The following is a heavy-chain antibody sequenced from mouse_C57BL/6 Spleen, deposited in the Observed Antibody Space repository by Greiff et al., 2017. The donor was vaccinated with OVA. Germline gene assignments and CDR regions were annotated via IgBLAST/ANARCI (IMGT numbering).Heavy chain of an antibody. CDR2: IHPNSGST. D-gene: IGHD2-12*01. Sequence: QVQLQQSGAELVKPGASVKLSCKASGYTFTSYWMHWVKQRPGQGLEWIGMIHPNSGSTNYNEKFKSKATLTVDKSSSTAYMQLSSLTSEDSAVYYCARNPPSYYSNYRAMDYWGQGTSVTVSS. J-gene: IGHJ4*01. V-gene: IGHV1-64*01. CDR1: GYTFTSYW. CDR3: ARNPPSYYSNYRAMDY.